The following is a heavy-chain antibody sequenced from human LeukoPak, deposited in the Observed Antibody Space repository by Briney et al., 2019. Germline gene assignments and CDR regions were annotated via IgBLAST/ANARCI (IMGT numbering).Heavy chain of an antibody. D-gene: IGHD2-21*02. CDR1: GFTFSSYG. V-gene: IGHV3-30*02. J-gene: IGHJ3*02. CDR3: AKVVHIVVVTAIDI. CDR2: IRYDGSNK. Sequence: GGSLRLSCAASGFTFSSYGMHWVRQAPGKGLEWVAFIRYDGSNKYYADSVKGRFTISGDNSKNTLYLQMNSLRAEDTAVYYCAKVVHIVVVTAIDIWGQGTMVTVSS.